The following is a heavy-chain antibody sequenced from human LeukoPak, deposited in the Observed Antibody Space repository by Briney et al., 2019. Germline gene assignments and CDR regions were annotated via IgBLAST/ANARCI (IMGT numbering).Heavy chain of an antibody. Sequence: ASVKVSCKTSGDTFTRNWMHWIRQGPGQGLEWMGVINPTGDYTMYAQKFQGRVIVTRDMSSNTDYMELGGLRSDDTAVYYCARDHSIDDKSWWLDPWGQGTLVTVSS. CDR3: ARDHSIDDKSWWLDP. V-gene: IGHV1-46*01. J-gene: IGHJ5*02. D-gene: IGHD1-1*01. CDR2: INPTGDYT. CDR1: GDTFTRNW.